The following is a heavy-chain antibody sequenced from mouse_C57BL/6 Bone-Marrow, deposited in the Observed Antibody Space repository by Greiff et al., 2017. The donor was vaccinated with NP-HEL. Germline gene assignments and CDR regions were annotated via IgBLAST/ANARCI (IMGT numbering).Heavy chain of an antibody. V-gene: IGHV1-64*01. CDR2: INPNSGST. D-gene: IGHD2-3*01. CDR1: GYTFTSYW. J-gene: IGHJ2*01. Sequence: QVQLQQPGAELVKPGASVKLSCTASGYTFTSYWMHWVKQRPGQGLEWIGMINPNSGSTNYNEKFKSKATLTVDKSSSTAYMQLSSLTSEDSAVYCCARFGGDDGYYGWGQGTTLTVSS. CDR3: ARFGGDDGYYG.